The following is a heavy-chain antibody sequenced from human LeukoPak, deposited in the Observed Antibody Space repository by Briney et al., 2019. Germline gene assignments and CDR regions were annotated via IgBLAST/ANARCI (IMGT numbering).Heavy chain of an antibody. Sequence: ASVKVSCKASGYTFTTYYVHWVRQAPGQGLEWTGIINPSGGSANYAQKFQGRVTMTRDTSTSTVYMELSSLRSDDTAVYYCARDVGSPSPIVVVTGGVGSSLDYWGQGTLVTVSS. J-gene: IGHJ4*02. V-gene: IGHV1-46*01. CDR2: INPSGGSA. CDR1: GYTFTTYY. CDR3: ARDVGSPSPIVVVTGGVGSSLDY. D-gene: IGHD2-21*02.